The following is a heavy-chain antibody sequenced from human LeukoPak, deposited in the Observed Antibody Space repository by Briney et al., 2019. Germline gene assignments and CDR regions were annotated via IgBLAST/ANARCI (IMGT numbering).Heavy chain of an antibody. D-gene: IGHD1-1*01. CDR3: ARDYNWSHDY. Sequence: GGSLRLSCAASGFTFSSYWMHWVRQAPGKGLEWVSSITSSSSYIFYADSVKGRFTISRDNAKNSLFLQMNSLRGEDTAMYYCARDYNWSHDYWGQGTLVTVTS. CDR2: ITSSSSYI. V-gene: IGHV3-21*01. CDR1: GFTFSSYW. J-gene: IGHJ4*02.